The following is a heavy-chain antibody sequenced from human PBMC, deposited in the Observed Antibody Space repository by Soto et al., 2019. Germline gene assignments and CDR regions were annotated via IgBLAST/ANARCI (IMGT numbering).Heavy chain of an antibody. J-gene: IGHJ6*02. CDR1: GGSISSSSYY. CDR3: AISTGTTPYYYGMDV. D-gene: IGHD1-1*01. CDR2: IYYSGST. Sequence: QLQLQESGPGLVKPSETLSLTCTVSGGSISSSSYYWGWIRQPPGKGLEWIGSIYYSGSTYYNPSLKSRVTISVDTSKNQFSLKLSSVTAADTAVYYCAISTGTTPYYYGMDVWGQGTTVTVSS. V-gene: IGHV4-39*01.